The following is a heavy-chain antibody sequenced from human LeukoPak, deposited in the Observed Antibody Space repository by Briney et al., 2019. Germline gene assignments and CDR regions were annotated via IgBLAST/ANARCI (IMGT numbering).Heavy chain of an antibody. CDR1: GGSFSGYY. V-gene: IGHV4-34*01. CDR3: ARVYSSSPYYFDY. Sequence: SETLSLTCAVYGGSFSGYYWSWIRQPPGKGLEWIGEINHSGSTNYNPSLKSRVTISVDTSKNQFSLKLSSVTAADTAVYYCARVYSSSPYYFDYWGQGTLVTVSS. D-gene: IGHD6-6*01. CDR2: INHSGST. J-gene: IGHJ4*02.